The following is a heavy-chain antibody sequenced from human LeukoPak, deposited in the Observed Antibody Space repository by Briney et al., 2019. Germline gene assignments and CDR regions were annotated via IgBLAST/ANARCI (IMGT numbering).Heavy chain of an antibody. J-gene: IGHJ4*02. Sequence: GGSLRLSCAASGFTFSNAWMSWVCQAPGKGLEWVGRIKSKTDGGTTDYAAPVKGRFTISRDDSKNTLYLQMNSLKTEDTAVYYCTRGVVPAAKSDYWGQGTLVTVSS. CDR2: IKSKTDGGTT. V-gene: IGHV3-15*01. CDR3: TRGVVPAAKSDY. CDR1: GFTFSNAW. D-gene: IGHD2-2*01.